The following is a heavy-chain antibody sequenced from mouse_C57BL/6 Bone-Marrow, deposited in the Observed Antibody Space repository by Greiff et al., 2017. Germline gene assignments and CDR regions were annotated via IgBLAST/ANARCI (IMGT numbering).Heavy chain of an antibody. J-gene: IGHJ3*01. CDR2: IDPSDSYT. Sequence: QVQLQQPGAELVMPGASVKLSCKASGYTFTSYWMHWVKQRPGQGLEWIGEIDPSDSYTNYNQKFKGKTTLTVDKSSSTAYMQHSSLTSEDSAVYYCASVKKCYGYYSWFAYWGQGTLVTVAA. V-gene: IGHV1-69*01. D-gene: IGHD2-3*01. CDR1: GYTFTSYW. CDR3: ASVKKCYGYYSWFAY.